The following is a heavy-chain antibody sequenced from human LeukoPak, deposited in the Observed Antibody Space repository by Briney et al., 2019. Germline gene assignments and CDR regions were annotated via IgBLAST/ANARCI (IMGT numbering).Heavy chain of an antibody. Sequence: GGSLRLSCAASGFTFSSYAMSWVRQAPGKGLEWVSSISSSSRYIYYADSVKGRFTISRDNAKNSLYLQMNSLRAEDTAVYYCARGIRLQRGEDYFDYWGQGTLVTVSS. J-gene: IGHJ4*02. CDR1: GFTFSSYA. CDR3: ARGIRLQRGEDYFDY. CDR2: ISSSSRYI. D-gene: IGHD5-24*01. V-gene: IGHV3-21*01.